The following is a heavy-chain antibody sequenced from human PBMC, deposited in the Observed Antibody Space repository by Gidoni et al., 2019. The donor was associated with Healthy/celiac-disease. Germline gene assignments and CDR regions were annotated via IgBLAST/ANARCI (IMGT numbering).Heavy chain of an antibody. Sequence: EVQLVESGGGLVKPGGSLRLSCAASGFTFSSYSMNWVRQAPGKGREGVSSISSSSSYIYYADSVKGRFTISRDNAKNSLYLQMNSLRAEDTAVYYCARDRGTGIWVVWGQGTTVTVSS. CDR1: GFTFSSYS. CDR2: ISSSSSYI. D-gene: IGHD3-10*01. V-gene: IGHV3-21*01. J-gene: IGHJ6*02. CDR3: ARDRGTGIWVV.